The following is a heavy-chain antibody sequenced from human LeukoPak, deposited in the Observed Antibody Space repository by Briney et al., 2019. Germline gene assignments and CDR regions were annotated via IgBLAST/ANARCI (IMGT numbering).Heavy chain of an antibody. D-gene: IGHD1-7*01. CDR3: ARGGTGTTSPYNWFDP. CDR2: IYYSGST. J-gene: IGHJ5*02. CDR1: GGSISSYY. Sequence: PSETLSLTCTVSGGSISSYYWSWIRQPPGKGLEWIGYIYYSGSTNYNPSLKSRVTISVDTSKNQFSLKLSSVTAADTAVYYCARGGTGTTSPYNWFDPWGQGTLVTVSS. V-gene: IGHV4-59*01.